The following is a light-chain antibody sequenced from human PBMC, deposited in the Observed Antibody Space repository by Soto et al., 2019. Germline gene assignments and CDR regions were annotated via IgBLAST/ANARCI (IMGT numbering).Light chain of an antibody. J-gene: IGLJ1*01. CDR1: SSDIGGYNS. CDR3: SSYTSSVAHV. V-gene: IGLV2-14*01. CDR2: EVS. Sequence: QSALTQPASVSGSPGQSITISCTGTSSDIGGYNSVSWYQQHPGKAPKLMIYEVSNRPSGISNRFSGSKSGNTASLTISGLQAEDEADYYCSSYTSSVAHVFGTGTKV.